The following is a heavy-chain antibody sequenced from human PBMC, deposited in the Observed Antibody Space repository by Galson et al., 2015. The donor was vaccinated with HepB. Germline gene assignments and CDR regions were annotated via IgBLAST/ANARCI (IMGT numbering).Heavy chain of an antibody. CDR1: GFTFSSYA. D-gene: IGHD5-18*01. V-gene: IGHV3-30-3*01. J-gene: IGHJ4*02. Sequence: SLRLSCAASGFTFSSYAMHWVRQAPGKGLEWVAVISYDGSNKYYADSVKGRFTISRDNSKNTLYLQMNSLRAEDTAVYYCASGDTAMVTPLDYWGQGTLVTVSS. CDR3: ASGDTAMVTPLDY. CDR2: ISYDGSNK.